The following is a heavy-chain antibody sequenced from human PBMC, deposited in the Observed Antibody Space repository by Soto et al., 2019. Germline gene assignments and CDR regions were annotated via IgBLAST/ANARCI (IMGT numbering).Heavy chain of an antibody. D-gene: IGHD3-22*01. J-gene: IGHJ4*02. CDR3: VSDYDSCGYIGY. CDR1: GGSISTADYY. CDR2: IYYRGST. V-gene: IGHV4-30-4*01. Sequence: QVQLHESGPGLVRPSQTLSLTCNVSGGSISTADYYWSWIRQPPGKGLEWIGYIYYRGSTYYNPSLESRVAISIDTSKNQFSLNLTSVTAADTAVYYCVSDYDSCGYIGYWGQGTLVTVSS.